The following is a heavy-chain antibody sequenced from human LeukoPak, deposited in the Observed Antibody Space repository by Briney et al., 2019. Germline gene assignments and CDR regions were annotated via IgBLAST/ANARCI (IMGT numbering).Heavy chain of an antibody. D-gene: IGHD6-6*01. CDR3: ARSVAARLWYFDY. CDR1: GFTFSSYG. CDR2: IRCDGSNK. J-gene: IGHJ4*02. Sequence: GGSLRLSCAASGFTFSSYGMHWVRQAPGKGLEWVAFIRCDGSNKYYADSVKGRFTISRDNSKNTLYLQMNSLRAEDTAVYYCARSVAARLWYFDYWGQGTLVTVSS. V-gene: IGHV3-30*02.